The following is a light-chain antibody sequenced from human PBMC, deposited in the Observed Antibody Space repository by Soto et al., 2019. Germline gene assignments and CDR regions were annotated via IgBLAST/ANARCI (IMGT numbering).Light chain of an antibody. CDR3: ISYAGSNNFPYV. CDR2: EVS. V-gene: IGLV2-8*01. CDR1: SSDVGGYNY. J-gene: IGLJ1*01. Sequence: QSALTQPPSASGSPGQSVTISCTGTSSDVGGYNYVSWYQQHPGKAPRLMIYEVSERPSGVPDRFSGSKSGNTASLTVSGLQAEDEADYYCISYAGSNNFPYVFGTGTKVTVL.